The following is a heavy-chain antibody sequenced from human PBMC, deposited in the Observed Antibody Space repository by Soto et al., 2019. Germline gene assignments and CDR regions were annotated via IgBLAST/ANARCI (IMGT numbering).Heavy chain of an antibody. Sequence: PSETLSLTCTVSGGSISSGGYYWSWIRQHPGKGLEWIGYIYYSGSTYYNPSLKSRVTISVDTSKNQFSLKLSSVTAADTAVYYCARRMDSSSPNGGVYYFDYWGQGTLVTVSS. CDR2: IYYSGST. V-gene: IGHV4-31*03. CDR3: ARRMDSSSPNGGVYYFDY. CDR1: GGSISSGGYY. J-gene: IGHJ4*02. D-gene: IGHD6-6*01.